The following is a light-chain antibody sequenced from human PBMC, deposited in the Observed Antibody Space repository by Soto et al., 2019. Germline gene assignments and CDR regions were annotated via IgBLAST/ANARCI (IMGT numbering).Light chain of an antibody. Sequence: QSVLTQPPSASGTPGQRVTISCSGGSSNVGSNSVYWYQQLPGTAPKLLIYSNNQRPSGVPDRFSGSKSGTSASLAISGLRSEDEADYYCATWDDSLEGPVFGGGTKLTVL. CDR3: ATWDDSLEGPV. CDR1: SSNVGSNS. V-gene: IGLV1-47*02. J-gene: IGLJ3*02. CDR2: SNN.